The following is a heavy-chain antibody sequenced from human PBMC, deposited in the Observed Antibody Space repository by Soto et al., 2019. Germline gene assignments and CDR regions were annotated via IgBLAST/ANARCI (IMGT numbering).Heavy chain of an antibody. Sequence: SETLSLTCAVYGGSFSGYYWSWIRQPPGKGLEWIGEINHSGSTNYNPSLKSRVTISVDTSKNQFSLKLSSVTAADTAVYYCARGVDQYGSGSYYNEGRMGRAQEQNYYYYMDVWGKGTTVTVSS. J-gene: IGHJ6*03. CDR1: GGSFSGYY. V-gene: IGHV4-34*01. CDR2: INHSGST. D-gene: IGHD3-10*01. CDR3: ARGVDQYGSGSYYNEGRMGRAQEQNYYYYMDV.